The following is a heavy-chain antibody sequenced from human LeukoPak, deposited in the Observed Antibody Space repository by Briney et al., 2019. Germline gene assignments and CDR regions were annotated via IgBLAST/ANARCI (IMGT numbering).Heavy chain of an antibody. Sequence: SETLSLTCTVSGGSINSYYWSWIRQPPGKGLEWIGYVSYSGSTNYNPSLKSRVTISVDTSKNLFFLKLTSVTAADTALYYCARGNANWGQGTLVTVSS. J-gene: IGHJ4*02. CDR1: GGSINSYY. CDR2: VSYSGST. CDR3: ARGNAN. V-gene: IGHV4-59*01.